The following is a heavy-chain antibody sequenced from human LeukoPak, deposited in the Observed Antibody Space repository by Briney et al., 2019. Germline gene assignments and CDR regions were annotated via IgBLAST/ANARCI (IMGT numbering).Heavy chain of an antibody. V-gene: IGHV1-18*01. J-gene: IGHJ5*02. D-gene: IGHD3-22*01. CDR2: ISVYNGNT. CDR3: ARGYYYDSSGYPAPYNWFDP. CDR1: GYNFTSHG. Sequence: ASVKVSCKASGYNFTSHGISWVRQAPGQGLEWMGWISVYNGNTNYAQKFQGRVTMTRDTSISTAYMELSRLRSDDTAVYYCARGYYYDSSGYPAPYNWFDPWGQGTLVTVSS.